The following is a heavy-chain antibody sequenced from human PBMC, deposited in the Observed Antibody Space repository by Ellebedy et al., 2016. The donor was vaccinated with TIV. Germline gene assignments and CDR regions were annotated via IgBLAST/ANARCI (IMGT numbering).Heavy chain of an antibody. CDR3: ARDACRTFSGGRCHSHYYGMDV. D-gene: IGHD2-15*01. V-gene: IGHV1-3*01. CDR1: GYTFISYT. CDR2: INAGNGNT. Sequence: AASVKVSCKASGYTFISYTMHWVRQAPGQRLEWMGWINAGNGNTKYSQKFQGRVTITRDTSASTAYMELSSLRSEDTAVYYCARDACRTFSGGRCHSHYYGMDVWGQGTTVTVSS. J-gene: IGHJ6*02.